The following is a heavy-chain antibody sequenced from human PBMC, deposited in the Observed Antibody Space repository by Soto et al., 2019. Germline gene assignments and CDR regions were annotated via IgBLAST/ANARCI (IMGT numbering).Heavy chain of an antibody. J-gene: IGHJ5*02. D-gene: IGHD2-2*01. CDR3: ARVPDR. CDR2: IYHSGST. CDR1: GGSISSGGYS. V-gene: IGHV4-30-2*01. Sequence: TSETLSLTCAVSGGSISSGGYSWSWIRQPPGKGLEWIGYIYHSGSTYYNPSLKSRVTISVDRSKNQFSLKLSSVTAAETAVYYCARVPDRWGQGTLVTVSS.